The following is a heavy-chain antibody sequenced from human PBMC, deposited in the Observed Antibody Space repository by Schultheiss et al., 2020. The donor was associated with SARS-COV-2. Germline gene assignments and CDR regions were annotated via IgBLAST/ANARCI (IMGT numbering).Heavy chain of an antibody. J-gene: IGHJ4*02. V-gene: IGHV3-30*18. CDR3: AKGTWYGSEQGGY. D-gene: IGHD6-19*01. Sequence: GGSLRLSCAASGFTVSSYGMHWVRQAPGKGLEWVAVISYDGSNKYYADSVKGRFTISRDNSKNTLYLQMNSLRAEDTAVYYCAKGTWYGSEQGGYWGQGTLVTVSS. CDR2: ISYDGSNK. CDR1: GFTVSSYG.